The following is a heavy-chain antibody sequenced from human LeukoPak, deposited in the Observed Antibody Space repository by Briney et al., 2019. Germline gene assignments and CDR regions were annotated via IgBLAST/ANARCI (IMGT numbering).Heavy chain of an antibody. D-gene: IGHD6-25*01. J-gene: IGHJ4*02. Sequence: ASVLVSCKTSGYTFTANYIHWVRQAPGQGLEWMGWINPNSGGTNYAQTFQGRVTMTSETSISTAYMDLSSLRFDDTAIYYCARGVSGTYYFFGYWGQGTLVTVSS. CDR3: ARGVSGTYYFFGY. CDR2: INPNSGGT. CDR1: GYTFTANY. V-gene: IGHV1-2*02.